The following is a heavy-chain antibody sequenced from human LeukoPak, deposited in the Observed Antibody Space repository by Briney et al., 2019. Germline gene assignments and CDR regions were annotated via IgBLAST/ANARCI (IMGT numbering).Heavy chain of an antibody. CDR1: GFTVSSNY. V-gene: IGHV3-53*01. J-gene: IGHJ4*02. Sequence: GGSLRLSCAASGFTVSSNYMSWVRQAPGKGLEWVSLIYSGDSTYYADSVKGRFTISRDHSKNTLYLQMNSLRAEDTAVYYCAREGVGATTFDYWGQGTLVTVSP. D-gene: IGHD1-26*01. CDR3: AREGVGATTFDY. CDR2: IYSGDST.